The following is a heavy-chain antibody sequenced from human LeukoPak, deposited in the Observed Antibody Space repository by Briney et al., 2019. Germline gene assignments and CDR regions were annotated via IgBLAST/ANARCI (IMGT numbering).Heavy chain of an antibody. D-gene: IGHD6-19*01. Sequence: ASVKVSCEASGRTFSSYAISWVRQAPGQGLEWMGGIIPIFGTANYAQKFQGRVTITADESTSTAYMELSSLRSEDTAMYYCARAPYSSGGSTNYYYYYYMDVWGKGTTVTVSS. J-gene: IGHJ6*03. CDR1: GRTFSSYA. CDR2: IIPIFGTA. V-gene: IGHV1-69*13. CDR3: ARAPYSSGGSTNYYYYYYMDV.